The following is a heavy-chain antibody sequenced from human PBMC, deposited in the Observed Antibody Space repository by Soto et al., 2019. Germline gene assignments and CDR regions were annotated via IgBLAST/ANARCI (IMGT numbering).Heavy chain of an antibody. V-gene: IGHV4-39*01. CDR3: AARDSGGYYAEY. J-gene: IGHJ4*02. Sequence: QLQLQESGPGLVKPSETLSLTCTVSGDSVTISYYYWGCIRQPPGKGLEWIGSIHYSGSTYYHPPRKSRVPISGDTSEKQFSLKLTSVTAADAAVYYCAARDSGGYYAEYWGQGTLVTVSA. CDR1: GDSVTISYYY. D-gene: IGHD3-22*01. CDR2: IHYSGST.